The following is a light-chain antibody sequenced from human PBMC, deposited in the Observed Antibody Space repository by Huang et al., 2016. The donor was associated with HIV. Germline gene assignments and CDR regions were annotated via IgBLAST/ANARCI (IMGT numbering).Light chain of an antibody. CDR1: QSVSSNY. Sequence: EIVLTQSPGTLSLSPGERATLSCRARQSVSSNYVAWYQQKPGQAPRLLIYGASSRATGIPDRFSGSGSGTDFTLTISRLEPEDFAVYYCQQHVSSPYTFGQGTKLEIK. J-gene: IGKJ2*01. CDR3: QQHVSSPYT. V-gene: IGKV3-20*01. CDR2: GAS.